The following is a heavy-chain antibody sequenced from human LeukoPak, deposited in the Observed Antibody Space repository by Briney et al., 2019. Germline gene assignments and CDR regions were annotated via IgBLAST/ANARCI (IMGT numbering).Heavy chain of an antibody. CDR1: GFTLSSYA. V-gene: IGHV3-23*01. J-gene: IGHJ4*02. D-gene: IGHD4-17*01. Sequence: GGSLRLSCAASGFTLSSYAMSWVRQAPGKGLEWLSAISGSGGSTYYADSVKGRFTISRDNSKNTLYLQMNSLRAEDTAVYYCAKAQITVTTLDCWGQGTLVTVSS. CDR2: ISGSGGST. CDR3: AKAQITVTTLDC.